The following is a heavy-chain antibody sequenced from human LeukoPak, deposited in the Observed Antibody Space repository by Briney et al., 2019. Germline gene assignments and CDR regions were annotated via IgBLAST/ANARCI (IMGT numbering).Heavy chain of an antibody. D-gene: IGHD1-7*01. CDR1: GGAISSSNDY. CDR2: FYSSRST. V-gene: IGHV4-39*07. CDR3: ARGRNWNYESPFDY. Sequence: SETLSLTCTVSGGAISSSNDYWGWIRQPPGKGLEWIGSFYSSRSTHYNPSLKSRVTVSPAMSKNTFSLKLISVTAADTAVYYCARGRNWNYESPFDYWGQGTLVTVSS. J-gene: IGHJ4*02.